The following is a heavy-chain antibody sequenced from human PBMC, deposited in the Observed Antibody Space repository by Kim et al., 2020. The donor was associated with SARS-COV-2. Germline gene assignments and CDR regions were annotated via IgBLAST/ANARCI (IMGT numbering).Heavy chain of an antibody. J-gene: IGHJ3*02. CDR1: GGSFSGYY. V-gene: IGHV4-34*01. Sequence: SETLSLTCAVYGGSFSGYYWSWIRQPPGKGLEWIGEINHSGSTNYNPSLKSRVTISVDTSKNQFSLKLSSVTAADTAVYYCARPNSSSWPSDAFDIWGQGTMVTVSS. CDR3: ARPNSSSWPSDAFDI. D-gene: IGHD6-13*01. CDR2: INHSGST.